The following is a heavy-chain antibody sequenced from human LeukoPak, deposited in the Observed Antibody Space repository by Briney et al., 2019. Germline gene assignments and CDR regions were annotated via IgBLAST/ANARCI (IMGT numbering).Heavy chain of an antibody. CDR2: IRYDGSNK. V-gene: IGHV3-30*02. J-gene: IGHJ5*02. CDR3: AKVQHFGVDWFDP. Sequence: RGSLRLSCAASGFTFSSYGMHWVRQAPGKGLEWVAFIRYDGSNKYYADSVKGRFTISRDNSKNTLYLQMNSLRAEDTAVYYCAKVQHFGVDWFDPWGQGTLVTVSS. D-gene: IGHD3-3*01. CDR1: GFTFSSYG.